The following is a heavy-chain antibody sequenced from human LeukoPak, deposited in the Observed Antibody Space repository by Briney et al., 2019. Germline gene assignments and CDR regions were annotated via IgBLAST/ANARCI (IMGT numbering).Heavy chain of an antibody. CDR2: ISYDGSNK. Sequence: SGGSLRLSCAASGFTFSSYAMHWVRQAPGKGLEWVAVISYDGSNKYYADSVKGRFIISRDNSKNTLYLQMNSLRAEDTAVYYCAKGDYGDYYFDYWGQGTLVTVSS. CDR3: AKGDYGDYYFDY. D-gene: IGHD4-17*01. CDR1: GFTFSSYA. V-gene: IGHV3-30-3*01. J-gene: IGHJ4*02.